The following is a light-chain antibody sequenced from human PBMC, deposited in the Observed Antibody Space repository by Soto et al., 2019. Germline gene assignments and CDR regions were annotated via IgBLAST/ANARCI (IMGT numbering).Light chain of an antibody. CDR1: ESVSTN. CDR2: GAS. V-gene: IGKV3-15*01. CDR3: QQYKNGWT. J-gene: IGKJ1*01. Sequence: EIVLTQSPATLSLSPWERATLSCRASESVSTNLAWYQQKRGQAPRLLIYGASTRATGIPARFSGSGSGKEFTLTISSLQSEDFAVYYCQQYKNGWTFGQGTKVDIK.